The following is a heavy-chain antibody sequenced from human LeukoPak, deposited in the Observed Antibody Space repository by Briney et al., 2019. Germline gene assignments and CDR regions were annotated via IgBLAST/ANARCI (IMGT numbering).Heavy chain of an antibody. J-gene: IGHJ4*02. D-gene: IGHD3-3*01. Sequence: GGSLRLSCAASGFTFSSYSMNWVRQAPGKGLEWVSSISSSSTYIYYADSVKGRFTISRDNAKNSLYLQMNSLRAEDTAMYYCVRDEIFGVLIPLDYWGQGTLVTVSS. V-gene: IGHV3-21*01. CDR1: GFTFSSYS. CDR3: VRDEIFGVLIPLDY. CDR2: ISSSSTYI.